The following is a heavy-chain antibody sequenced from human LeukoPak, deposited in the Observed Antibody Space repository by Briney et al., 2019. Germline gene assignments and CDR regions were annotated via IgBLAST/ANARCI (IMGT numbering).Heavy chain of an antibody. J-gene: IGHJ6*02. CDR1: GFTFDDYT. Sequence: GGSLRLSCAASGFTFDDYTMHWVRQAPGKVLEWFSLISWDGGSTYYADSVKGRFTISRDNSKNSLYLQMNSLRTEDTALYYCAKDIGYYYYYGMDVWGQGTTVTVSS. V-gene: IGHV3-43*01. CDR3: AKDIGYYYYYGMDV. CDR2: ISWDGGST.